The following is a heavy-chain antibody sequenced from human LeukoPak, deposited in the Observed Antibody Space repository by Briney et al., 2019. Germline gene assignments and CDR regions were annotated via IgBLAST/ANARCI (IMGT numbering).Heavy chain of an antibody. J-gene: IGHJ4*02. CDR1: GFTFSSYA. D-gene: IGHD6-13*01. CDR3: AKTSSSSWYYPLDY. V-gene: IGHV3-23*01. Sequence: PGGSLRLSCAASGFTFSSYAMSWVRQAPGKGLEWVSAISGSGGSTYYADSVKGRFTISRDNSKNTLYLQMNSLRAEDTAVYYCAKTSSSSWYYPLDYWGRGTLVTVSS. CDR2: ISGSGGST.